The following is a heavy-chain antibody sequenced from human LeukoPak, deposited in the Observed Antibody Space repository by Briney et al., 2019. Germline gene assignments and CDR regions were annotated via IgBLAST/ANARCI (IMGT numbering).Heavy chain of an antibody. CDR3: ARALTYYYDSSGYYDASDI. V-gene: IGHV1-2*02. CDR1: GYTFTVYY. CDR2: INPKSGGT. J-gene: IGHJ3*02. D-gene: IGHD3-22*01. Sequence: ASVTVSCKASGYTFTVYYMHWVRQAPGQGVEWMGWINPKSGGTNYAQKFQGRVTITRDTSISTAYMELSRLRSDDTAVYYCARALTYYYDSSGYYDASDIWGQGTMVTVSS.